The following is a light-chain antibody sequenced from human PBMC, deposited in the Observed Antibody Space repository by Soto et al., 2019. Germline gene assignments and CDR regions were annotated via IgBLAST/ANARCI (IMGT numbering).Light chain of an antibody. Sequence: QSVLTQPPSASGTPGQRVSLSCSGARSNIAVNSVDWYQQLPGTAPKVLIYANNQRPSGVPDRFSGSKSGTSASLAINGLQSDDEAHYFCAAWDDSLNGLVFGGGTKLTVL. V-gene: IGLV1-44*01. CDR2: ANN. CDR3: AAWDDSLNGLV. J-gene: IGLJ2*01. CDR1: RSNIAVNS.